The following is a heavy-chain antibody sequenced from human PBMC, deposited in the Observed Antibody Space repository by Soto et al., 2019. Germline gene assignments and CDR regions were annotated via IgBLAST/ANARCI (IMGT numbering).Heavy chain of an antibody. CDR1: GGTFSSYT. CDR2: IIPILGIA. D-gene: IGHD2-15*01. Sequence: QVQLVQSGAEVKKPGSSVKVSCKASGGTFSSYTISWVRQAPGQGLEWMGRIIPILGIANYAQKFQGRVTITADKSTXXXXXXXXXXXXXXXXXXXXXXXPSGGYYMDVWGKGTTVTVSS. V-gene: IGHV1-69*02. J-gene: IGHJ6*03. CDR3: XXXPSGGYYMDV.